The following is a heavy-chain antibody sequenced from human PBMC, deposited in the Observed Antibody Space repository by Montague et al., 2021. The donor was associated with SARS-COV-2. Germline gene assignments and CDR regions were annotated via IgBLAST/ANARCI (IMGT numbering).Heavy chain of an antibody. CDR2: ISSDGSRR. CDR3: ARDGEIVAVGYYFDS. V-gene: IGHV3-74*01. J-gene: IGHJ4*02. Sequence: YLRLSCAASGFTFSSYWMYWVRQAPGKGLVWVSLISSDGSRRRYADSVKGRFTISRDNAKNTLYLQMNSLRAEDTAVYYCARDGEIVAVGYYFDSWGQGTLVTASS. CDR1: GFTFSSYW. D-gene: IGHD3-22*01.